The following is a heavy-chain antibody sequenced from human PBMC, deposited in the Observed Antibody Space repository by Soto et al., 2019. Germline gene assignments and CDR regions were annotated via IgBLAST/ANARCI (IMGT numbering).Heavy chain of an antibody. CDR3: ARDAPLAKWNYWFDP. CDR1: GGTFSSYT. Sequence: QVQLVQSGAEVKKPGSSVKVSCKASGGTFSSYTISWVRQAPGQGLEWMGRIIPILGIANYAQKFQGRVTNTADKSTSTAYMERSSLRSDDTAVYYCARDAPLAKWNYWFDPWGQGTLVTVSS. CDR2: IIPILGIA. D-gene: IGHD1-7*01. V-gene: IGHV1-69*08. J-gene: IGHJ5*02.